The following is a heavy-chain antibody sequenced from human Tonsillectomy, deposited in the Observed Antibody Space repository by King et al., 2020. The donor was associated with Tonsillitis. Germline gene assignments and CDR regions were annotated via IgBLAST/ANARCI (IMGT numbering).Heavy chain of an antibody. V-gene: IGHV1-18*01. CDR1: GFTLTSSG. CDR2: ISXYXXNT. J-gene: IGHJ4*03. CDR3: ASSSLATGYF. Sequence: QLVQSGAEVKKPGASVKVSCRASGFTLTSSGISWVRQAPGQGLEWMGWISXYXXNTNYARKVEGRVTMTTDTATITAYMELRSLTSDDTAVEYWASSSLATGYF.